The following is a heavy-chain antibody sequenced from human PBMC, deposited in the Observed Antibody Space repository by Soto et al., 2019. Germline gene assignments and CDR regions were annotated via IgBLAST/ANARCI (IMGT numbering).Heavy chain of an antibody. Sequence: GASVKVSCKASGYTFSSYGISWVRQAPGQGLEWMGWISAYNGNTNYAQKLQGRVTMTTDTSTSTAYMELRSLRSDDTAVYYCARDFPRYCSGGSCSDYWGQGTLVTVSS. J-gene: IGHJ4*02. V-gene: IGHV1-18*01. CDR1: GYTFSSYG. CDR2: ISAYNGNT. D-gene: IGHD2-15*01. CDR3: ARDFPRYCSGGSCSDY.